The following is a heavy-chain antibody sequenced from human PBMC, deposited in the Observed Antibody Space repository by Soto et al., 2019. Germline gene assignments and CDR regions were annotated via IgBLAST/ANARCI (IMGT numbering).Heavy chain of an antibody. J-gene: IGHJ3*02. CDR2: ISSSGSTI. D-gene: IGHD5-12*01. V-gene: IGHV3-11*01. CDR3: ARDRVDIVATYDAFDI. CDR1: GFTFSDYY. Sequence: GGSLRLSCAASGFTFSDYYMSWIRQAPGKGLEWVSYISSSGSTIYYADSVKGRFTISRDNAKNSLYLQMNSLRAEDTAVYYCARDRVDIVATYDAFDIWGQGTMVTVSS.